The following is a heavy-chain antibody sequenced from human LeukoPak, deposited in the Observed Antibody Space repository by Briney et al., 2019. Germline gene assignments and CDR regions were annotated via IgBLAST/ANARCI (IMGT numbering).Heavy chain of an antibody. J-gene: IGHJ4*02. Sequence: SETLSLTCTVSGGSISGYYWHWIRQSPVMGLEWIGYINYSGTTDYNPSLKSRVTISVDTSKNQFSLNLRSATAADTAVYYCAREYSSFEYWGQGILVTVSS. V-gene: IGHV4-59*01. CDR2: INYSGTT. CDR1: GGSISGYY. D-gene: IGHD5-18*01. CDR3: AREYSSFEY.